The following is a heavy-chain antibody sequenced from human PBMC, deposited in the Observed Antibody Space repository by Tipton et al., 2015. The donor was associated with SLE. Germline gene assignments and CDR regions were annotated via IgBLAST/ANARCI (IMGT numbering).Heavy chain of an antibody. J-gene: IGHJ6*03. CDR1: GFTFSIYD. D-gene: IGHD1-26*01. V-gene: IGHV3-30*03. Sequence: SLRLSCAASGFTFSIYDMHWVRQAPGKGLEWVAVISYDGNNRYYADSVKGQFTISRDNSKNTLYLQMNSLRGEDTALYYCARDHRWDSPRGYYHMDVWGKGTTVTVSS. CDR3: ARDHRWDSPRGYYHMDV. CDR2: ISYDGNNR.